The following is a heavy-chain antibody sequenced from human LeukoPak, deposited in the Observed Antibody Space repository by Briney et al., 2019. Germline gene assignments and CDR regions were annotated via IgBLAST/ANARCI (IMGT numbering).Heavy chain of an antibody. CDR3: ARLTGYDWESSFDY. CDR1: GGSISRYY. D-gene: IGHD5-12*01. V-gene: IGHV4-59*01. CDR2: MYYSGSS. Sequence: SETLSLTCTVSGGSISRYYWSWIRQPPGQGLEWIGYMYYSGSSNYKPSLKSRVTISVDTSKNQFSLKLSSVTAADTAVYFCARLTGYDWESSFDYWGQGTLVTVSS. J-gene: IGHJ4*02.